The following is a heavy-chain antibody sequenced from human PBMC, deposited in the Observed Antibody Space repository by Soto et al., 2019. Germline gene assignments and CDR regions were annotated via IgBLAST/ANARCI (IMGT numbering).Heavy chain of an antibody. D-gene: IGHD1-26*01. Sequence: GGSLSLSCAASAFTFSSYEMNWVRHAPGKGLEWVSYISSSVSTIYYADSVKGRFTISRDNAKNSLYLQMNSLRAEDTAVYYCARVYAGSPPYPTTGGMDVWGQGTTVTVSS. V-gene: IGHV3-48*03. CDR1: AFTFSSYE. J-gene: IGHJ6*02. CDR2: ISSSVSTI. CDR3: ARVYAGSPPYPTTGGMDV.